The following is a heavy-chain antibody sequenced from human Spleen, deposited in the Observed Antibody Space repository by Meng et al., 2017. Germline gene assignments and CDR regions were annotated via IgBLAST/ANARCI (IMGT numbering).Heavy chain of an antibody. Sequence: LRLSCTVSGGSISSGSYYWSWIRQPAGKGLEWIGRIYTSGSTNYNPSLKSRVTISVDTSKNQFSLKLSSVTAAGTAVYYCARGYCSGGSCYSSRTHYYYGMDVWGQGTTVTVSS. CDR1: GGSISSGSYY. D-gene: IGHD2-15*01. V-gene: IGHV4-61*02. J-gene: IGHJ6*02. CDR3: ARGYCSGGSCYSSRTHYYYGMDV. CDR2: IYTSGST.